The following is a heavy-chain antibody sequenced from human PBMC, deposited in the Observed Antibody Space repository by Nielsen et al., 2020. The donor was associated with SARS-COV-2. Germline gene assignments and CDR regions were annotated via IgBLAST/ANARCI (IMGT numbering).Heavy chain of an antibody. J-gene: IGHJ3*02. D-gene: IGHD4-17*01. CDR2: IYHTGST. CDR1: SGSISNSNW. V-gene: IGHV4-4*02. CDR3: ARLITVTPKQAFDI. Sequence: SETLSLTCAVSSGSISNSNWWCWVRQPPGKGLEWIGEIYHTGSTNYNPSLKSRVTISVDKSTDQFSLKLSSVTAADTAVYYCARLITVTPKQAFDIWGQGAMVTVSS.